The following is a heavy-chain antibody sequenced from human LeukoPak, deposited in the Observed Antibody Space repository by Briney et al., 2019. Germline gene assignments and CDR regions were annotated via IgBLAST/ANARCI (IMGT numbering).Heavy chain of an antibody. V-gene: IGHV3-9*01. CDR2: ISWNSGSI. J-gene: IGHJ4*02. CDR1: GFTFDDYA. D-gene: IGHD4-17*01. Sequence: PGGSLRLSCAASGFTFDDYAMHWVRQAPGKGLEWVSGISWNSGSIGYADSVKGRFTISRDNAKNSLYLQMSSLRAEDTALYYCAKEAVTPMYYFDYWGQGTLVTVSS. CDR3: AKEAVTPMYYFDY.